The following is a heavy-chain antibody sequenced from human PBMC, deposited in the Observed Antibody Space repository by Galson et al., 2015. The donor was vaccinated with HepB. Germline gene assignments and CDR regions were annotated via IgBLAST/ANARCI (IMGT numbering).Heavy chain of an antibody. CDR3: AKDRGAAGTGLGMDV. J-gene: IGHJ6*02. CDR2: IGWDGRRT. D-gene: IGHD6-13*01. V-gene: IGHV3-43D*03. CDR1: GFTFVDYA. Sequence: SLRLSCAASGFTFVDYAMHWVRQAPGKGLEWVSVIGWDGRRTNYADSVRGRFAISRDNSKNSLYLQMNSLRAEDTALYYCAKDRGAAGTGLGMDVWGQGTTVTVSS.